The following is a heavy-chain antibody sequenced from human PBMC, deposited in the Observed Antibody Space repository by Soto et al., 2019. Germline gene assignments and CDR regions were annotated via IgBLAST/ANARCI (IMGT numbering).Heavy chain of an antibody. CDR2: IWYDGSNK. V-gene: IGHV3-33*01. Sequence: VQLVESGGGVVQPGRSLRLSCAASGFTFSSYGMHWVRQAPGKGLEWVAVIWYDGSNKYYADSVKGRFTISRDNSKNTLYLQMNSLRAEDTAVYYCARGAPDPYYFDYWGQGTLVTVSS. CDR3: ARGAPDPYYFDY. D-gene: IGHD3-16*01. CDR1: GFTFSSYG. J-gene: IGHJ4*02.